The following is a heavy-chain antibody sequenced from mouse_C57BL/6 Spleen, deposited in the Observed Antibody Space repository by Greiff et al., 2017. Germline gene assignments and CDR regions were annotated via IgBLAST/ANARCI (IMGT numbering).Heavy chain of an antibody. D-gene: IGHD1-1*01. CDR3: TRDYDGSSYIDY. CDR1: GYTFTDYE. V-gene: IGHV1-15*01. J-gene: IGHJ2*01. CDR2: LDPETGGT. Sequence: VKLMESGAELVRPGASVTLSCKASGYTFTDYEMHWVKQTPVHGLEWIGALDPETGGTAYNQKFKGKAILTADKSSSTAYMELRSLTAEDSAVYYCTRDYDGSSYIDYWGQGTTLTVSS.